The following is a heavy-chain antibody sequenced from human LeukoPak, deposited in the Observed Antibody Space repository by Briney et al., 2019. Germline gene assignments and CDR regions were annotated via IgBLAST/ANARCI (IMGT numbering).Heavy chain of an antibody. CDR1: GFTFSSYW. J-gene: IGHJ4*02. V-gene: IGHV3-74*01. CDR2: INSEGSST. Sequence: GGSLRLSCAASGFTFSSYWMHWVRHAPGKGLVCVSHINSEGSSTTYADSVKGRFTISRDNAKDTLYLQMNSLRAEDTAVYYRARDREGLGDYWGQGTLVTVSS. CDR3: ARDREGLGDY. D-gene: IGHD1-26*01.